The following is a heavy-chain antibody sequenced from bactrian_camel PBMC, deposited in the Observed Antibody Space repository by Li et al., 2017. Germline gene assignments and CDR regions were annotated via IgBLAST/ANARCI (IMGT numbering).Heavy chain of an antibody. CDR3: GQSVDNY. V-gene: IGHV3S6*01. Sequence: HVQLVESGGSLVQPGGSLRLSCAARGYTYDTYCMGWFRRPPGKEREGIAVIDSDGDTAYAESLKDRFTISRDNAKNTAYLQMNSLQPEDTAVYCCGQSVDNYWGQGTQVTVS. J-gene: IGHJ4*01. CDR1: GYTYDTYC. CDR2: IDSDGDT.